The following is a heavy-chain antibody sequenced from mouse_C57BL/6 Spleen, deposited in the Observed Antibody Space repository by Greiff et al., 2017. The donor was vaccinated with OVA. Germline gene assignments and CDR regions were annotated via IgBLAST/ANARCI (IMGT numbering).Heavy chain of an antibody. CDR3: ARWLGYYAMDY. J-gene: IGHJ4*01. V-gene: IGHV5-17*01. D-gene: IGHD2-2*01. CDR2: ISSGSSTI. Sequence: EVNVVESGGGLVKPGGSLKLSCAASGFTFSDYGMHWVRQAPEKGLEWVAYISSGSSTIYYADTVKGRFTISRDNAKNTLFLQMTSLRSEDTAMYYCARWLGYYAMDYWGQGTSVTVSS. CDR1: GFTFSDYG.